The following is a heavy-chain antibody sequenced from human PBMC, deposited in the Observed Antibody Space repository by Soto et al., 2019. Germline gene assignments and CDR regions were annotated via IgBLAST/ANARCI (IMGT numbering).Heavy chain of an antibody. Sequence: SETLSLTCAVSGYSISSGFYWAWIRQTPGKGLEWIGSVYQTVSASYNPSLQSRVTISVDIAKNHFSLELKSVTAADTAVYYCAREMGHSTPFDDWGQGTLVTVSS. V-gene: IGHV4-38-2*02. J-gene: IGHJ4*02. CDR1: GYSISSGFY. CDR3: AREMGHSTPFDD. CDR2: VYQTVSA. D-gene: IGHD2-2*01.